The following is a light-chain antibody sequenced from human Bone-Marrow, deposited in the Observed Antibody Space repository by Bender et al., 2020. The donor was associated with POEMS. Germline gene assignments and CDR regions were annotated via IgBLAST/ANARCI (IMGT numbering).Light chain of an antibody. CDR1: AFDIGGYNY. V-gene: IGLV2-14*03. CDR2: EGN. CDR3: ASYTITTTLV. Sequence: QSALTQPASVSGSPGQSLTISCSGTAFDIGGYNYVSWYQQHPGKVPKLIIYEGNNRPSGVSSRFSGSKSGNTASLTISGLQADDEAHYYCASYTITTTLVFGGGTKLSVI. J-gene: IGLJ3*02.